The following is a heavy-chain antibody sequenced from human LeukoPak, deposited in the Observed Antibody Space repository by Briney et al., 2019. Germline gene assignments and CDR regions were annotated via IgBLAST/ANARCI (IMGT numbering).Heavy chain of an antibody. D-gene: IGHD5-12*01. J-gene: IGHJ4*02. V-gene: IGHV1-18*01. CDR3: ARGGVGYSGYEHAGAYFDY. Sequence: ASVKVSCKASGYTFTSYGISWVRQAPGQGLEWMGWISAYNGNTNYAQKLQGRVTMTTDTSTRTAYMELRSLRSDDTAVYYCARGGVGYSGYEHAGAYFDYWGQGTLVTVSS. CDR1: GYTFTSYG. CDR2: ISAYNGNT.